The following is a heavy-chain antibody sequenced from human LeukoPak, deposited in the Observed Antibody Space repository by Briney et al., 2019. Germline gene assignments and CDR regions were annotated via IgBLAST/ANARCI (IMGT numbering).Heavy chain of an antibody. CDR3: ARQTASSTSFRFDY. J-gene: IGHJ4*02. CDR2: VYHSGST. Sequence: SETLSLTCTVSGYSLSSAYYWAWIRQPPGKGLEWIGSVYHSGSTYYNPSLKSRVTISVDTSKNQFSLKLSSVTAADTAVYYCARQTASSTSFRFDYWGQGTLVTVSS. CDR1: GYSLSSAYY. V-gene: IGHV4-38-2*02. D-gene: IGHD2-2*01.